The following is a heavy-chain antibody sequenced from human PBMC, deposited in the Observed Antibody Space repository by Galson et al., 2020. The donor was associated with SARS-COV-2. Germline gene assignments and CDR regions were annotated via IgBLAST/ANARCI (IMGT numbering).Heavy chain of an antibody. CDR2: LFSDATT. J-gene: IGHJ4*02. V-gene: IGHV4-59*08. CDR1: GDAISSYS. Sequence: SETLSLTCTISGDAISSYSWSWLRQSPGKGLEWIGCLFSDATTTFNPSLQGRATISVDTSQNHFSLKLNSVAAADAATYYCARRAIKSWVFDNWGQGILVTVSS. CDR3: ARRAIKSWVFDN.